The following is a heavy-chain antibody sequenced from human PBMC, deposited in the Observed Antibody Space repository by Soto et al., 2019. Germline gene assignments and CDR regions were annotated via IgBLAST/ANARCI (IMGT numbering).Heavy chain of an antibody. V-gene: IGHV6-1*01. J-gene: IGHJ6*02. CDR3: ARGPNGMDV. Sequence: SHTLSLTCAISGYSVSSNSAAWYCIRQSPSRGLEWLGRTYYRSNWYSYYAVSMKSRETINPDTSKNQFSLQLNSVSPEDKAGYHCARGPNGMDVWGQGTTVTVSS. CDR1: GYSVSSNSAA. CDR2: TYYRSNWYS.